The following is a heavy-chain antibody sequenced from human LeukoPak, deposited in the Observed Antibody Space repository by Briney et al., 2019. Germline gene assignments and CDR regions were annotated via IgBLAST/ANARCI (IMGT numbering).Heavy chain of an antibody. J-gene: IGHJ4*02. Sequence: AGGSLRLSCAASGFTFSSYSMNWVRQAPGKGLEWVSSISSSSSYIYYADSVKGRFTISRDNAKNSLYLQMNSLRADDTAVYYCARANSGSYYSDFDYWGQGTLVTVSS. CDR1: GFTFSSYS. CDR2: ISSSSSYI. D-gene: IGHD1-26*01. CDR3: ARANSGSYYSDFDY. V-gene: IGHV3-21*01.